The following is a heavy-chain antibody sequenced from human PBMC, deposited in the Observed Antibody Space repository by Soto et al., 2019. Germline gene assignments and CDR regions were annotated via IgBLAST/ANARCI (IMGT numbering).Heavy chain of an antibody. Sequence: GGSLRLSCAASGFTFSSYAMSWVRQAPGKGLEWVSAISGSGGSTYYADSVKGRFTISRDNSKNTLYLQMNSLRAEDTAVYYCAKLSFCSGGSCYGGAHYWGQGTLVTVSS. D-gene: IGHD2-15*01. CDR3: AKLSFCSGGSCYGGAHY. CDR2: ISGSGGST. V-gene: IGHV3-23*01. J-gene: IGHJ4*02. CDR1: GFTFSSYA.